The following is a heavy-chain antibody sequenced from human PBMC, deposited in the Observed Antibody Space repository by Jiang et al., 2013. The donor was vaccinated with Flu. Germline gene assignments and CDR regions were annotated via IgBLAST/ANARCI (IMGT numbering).Heavy chain of an antibody. J-gene: IGHJ4*02. CDR1: GGTFSSYA. V-gene: IGHV1-69*01. Sequence: SGAEVKKPGSSVKVSCKASGGTFSSYAISWVRQAPGQGLEWMGGIIPIFGTANYAQKFQGRVTITADESTSTAYMELSSLRSEDTAVYYCARGGRVYDSSGYYSSYFDYWGQGTLVTVSS. CDR3: ARGGRVYDSSGYYSSYFDY. CDR2: IIPIFGTA. D-gene: IGHD3-22*01.